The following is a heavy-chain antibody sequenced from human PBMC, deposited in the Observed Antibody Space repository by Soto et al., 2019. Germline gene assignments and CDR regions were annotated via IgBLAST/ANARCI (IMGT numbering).Heavy chain of an antibody. CDR3: ARGPKDIVVVPAAMYEYYFDY. J-gene: IGHJ4*02. CDR1: GGSFSGYY. V-gene: IGHV4-34*01. CDR2: INHSGST. D-gene: IGHD2-2*01. Sequence: SETLSLTCAVYGGSFSGYYWSWIRQPPGKGLEWIGEINHSGSTNYNPSLKSRVTISVDTSKNQFSLKLSSVTAADTAVYYCARGPKDIVVVPAAMYEYYFDYWGQGTLVTVSS.